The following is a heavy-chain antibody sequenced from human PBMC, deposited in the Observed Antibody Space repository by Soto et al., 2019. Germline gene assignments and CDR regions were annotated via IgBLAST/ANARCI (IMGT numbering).Heavy chain of an antibody. J-gene: IGHJ4*02. Sequence: EVQLVESGGGLVQPGGSLRLSCAASGLTVSTNPMSWVRQAPGKGLEWVSVIYTGGGTHYADSVKGRFTISRDNSSTTVNLQMNSLRPEDTAVYYCAGDGSGHWGQGTLVTVSS. CDR3: AGDGSGH. CDR2: IYTGGGT. CDR1: GLTVSTNP. V-gene: IGHV3-66*01.